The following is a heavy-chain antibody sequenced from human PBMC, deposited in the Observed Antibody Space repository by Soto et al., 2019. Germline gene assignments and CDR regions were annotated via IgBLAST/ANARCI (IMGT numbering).Heavy chain of an antibody. J-gene: IGHJ4*02. CDR3: ARGYSSSWYFVDY. CDR2: INPNSGGT. D-gene: IGHD6-13*01. CDR1: GYTFTGYY. V-gene: IGHV1-2*04. Sequence: GASVKVSCKASGYTFTGYYMHWVRQAPGQGLEWMGWINPNSGGTNYAQKFQGWVTMTRDTSISTAYMELSRLRSDDTAVYYCARGYSSSWYFVDYWGQGTLVTVSS.